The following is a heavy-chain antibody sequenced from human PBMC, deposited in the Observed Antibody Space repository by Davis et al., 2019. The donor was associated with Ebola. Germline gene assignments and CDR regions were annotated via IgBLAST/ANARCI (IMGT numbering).Heavy chain of an antibody. Sequence: SETLSLTCAVYGGSFSGYYWSWIRQPPGKGPEWIGEINHSGSTNYNPSLKSRVTISVDTSKNQFSLKLSSVTAADTAVYYCARLGVCSGGSCADAFDIWGQGTMVTVSS. V-gene: IGHV4-34*01. CDR1: GGSFSGYY. J-gene: IGHJ3*02. CDR3: ARLGVCSGGSCADAFDI. CDR2: INHSGST. D-gene: IGHD2-15*01.